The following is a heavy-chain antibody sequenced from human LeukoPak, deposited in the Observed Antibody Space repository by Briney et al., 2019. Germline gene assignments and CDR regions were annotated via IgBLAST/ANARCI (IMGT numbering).Heavy chain of an antibody. V-gene: IGHV4-59*08. D-gene: IGHD1-26*01. CDR1: GGSISSYY. J-gene: IGHJ6*02. CDR3: AISITGSYSPYYYYYGMDV. CDR2: IYYSGST. Sequence: SETLSLTCTVSGGSISSYYWSWIRQPPGKGLEGIGYIYYSGSTNYNPSLKSRVTISVDTSKNQFSLKLSSVTAADTAVYYCAISITGSYSPYYYYYGMDVWGQGTTVTVSS.